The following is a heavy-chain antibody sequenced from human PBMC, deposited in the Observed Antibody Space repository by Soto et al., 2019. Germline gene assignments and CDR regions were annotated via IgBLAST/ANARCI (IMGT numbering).Heavy chain of an antibody. CDR3: ASRGIAAAYYYGMDV. V-gene: IGHV5-10-1*01. CDR2: IDPSDSYT. Sequence: GESLKISCKGSGYSFTSYWIGWVRQMPGKGLEWMGRIDPSDSYTNYSPSFQGHVTISADKSISTAYLQWSSLKASDTAMYYCASRGIAAAYYYGMDVWGQGTTVTVSS. CDR1: GYSFTSYW. J-gene: IGHJ6*02. D-gene: IGHD6-13*01.